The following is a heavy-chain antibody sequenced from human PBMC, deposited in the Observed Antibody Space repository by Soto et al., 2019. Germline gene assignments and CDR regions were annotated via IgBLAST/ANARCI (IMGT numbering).Heavy chain of an antibody. CDR1: GGSICSGGYY. V-gene: IGHV4-31*03. J-gene: IGHJ4*02. CDR3: ARVVVVAAIDY. CDR2: IYYSGST. D-gene: IGHD2-15*01. Sequence: SETLSLTCTVPGGSICSGGYYWSWIRQHPGKGLEWIGYIYYSGSTYYNPSLKSRVTISVDTSKNQFSLKLSSVTAADTAVYYCARVVVVAAIDYWGQGTLVTVSS.